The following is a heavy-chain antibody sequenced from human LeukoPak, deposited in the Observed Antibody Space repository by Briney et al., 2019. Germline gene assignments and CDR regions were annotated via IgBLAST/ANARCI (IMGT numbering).Heavy chain of an antibody. CDR2: IYYSGNT. CDR1: GGSISGSSYF. V-gene: IGHV4-39*01. Sequence: PSEPLSLTCAVSGGSISGSSYFWGWIRQPPGKGLEWIGSIYYSGNTYYNPSLKSRVTISVDTSKNQFSLKLSSVAAADTAVYYCARLKEGIDYWGQGTLVTVSS. D-gene: IGHD3-10*01. J-gene: IGHJ4*02. CDR3: ARLKEGIDY.